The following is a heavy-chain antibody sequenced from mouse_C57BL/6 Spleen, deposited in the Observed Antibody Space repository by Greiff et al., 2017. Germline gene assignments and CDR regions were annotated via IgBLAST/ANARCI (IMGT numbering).Heavy chain of an antibody. CDR2: IWWDDDK. Sequence: QVQLKESGPGILQPSQTLSLTCSFSGFSLSTFGMGVGWIRQPSGKGLEWLAHIWWDDDKYYNPALKSRLTISKDTSKNQVFLKIANVDTADTATYYCARIGSNYYGSSSDYYAMDYWGQGTSVTVSS. D-gene: IGHD1-1*01. V-gene: IGHV8-8*01. CDR3: ARIGSNYYGSSSDYYAMDY. J-gene: IGHJ4*01. CDR1: GFSLSTFGMG.